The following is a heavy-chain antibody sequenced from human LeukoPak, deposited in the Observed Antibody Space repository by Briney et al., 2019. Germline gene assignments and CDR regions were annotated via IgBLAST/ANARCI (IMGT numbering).Heavy chain of an antibody. CDR3: ARTGTGCSSTSCYWDYYYYYVDV. J-gene: IGHJ6*03. CDR2: IYPGDSDT. CDR1: GYSFTSYW. Sequence: GESLKISCKGSGYSFTSYWIGWVRQMPGKGLEWMGNIYPGDSDTRYSPCFQCQVTISADKSITAACLQWSSLEASDTAMYYCARTGTGCSSTSCYWDYYYYYVDVWGKGTTVTVSS. D-gene: IGHD2-2*01. V-gene: IGHV5-51*01.